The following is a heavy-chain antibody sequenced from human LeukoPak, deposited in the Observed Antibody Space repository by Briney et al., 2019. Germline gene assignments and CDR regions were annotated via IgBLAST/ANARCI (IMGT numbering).Heavy chain of an antibody. V-gene: IGHV3-33*06. CDR2: IYYDGTNK. J-gene: IGHJ4*02. Sequence: GGSLRLSCAASGVTFCNYGIHWGRDAPRKGLERVAVIYYDGTNKYYADCVKGRFSISRDNSKNTLYLQMDSLRAEDTAVYYCAKSTCSDGTCSLYYFDYWGQGTLVTVSS. CDR1: GVTFCNYG. CDR3: AKSTCSDGTCSLYYFDY. D-gene: IGHD2-15*01.